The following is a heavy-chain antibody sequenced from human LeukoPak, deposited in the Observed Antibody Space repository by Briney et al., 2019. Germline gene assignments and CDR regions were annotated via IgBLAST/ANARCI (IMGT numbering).Heavy chain of an antibody. D-gene: IGHD3-10*01. CDR1: GYTFTGYY. CDR2: INPNSGGT. Sequence: GASVKVSCKASGYTFTGYYMHWVRQAPGQGLEWMGWINPNSGGTNYAQKFQGRVTMTRDTSISTAYMELSRLRYDDTAVYYCARDIYYYGSGSPVYFDYWGQGTLVTVSS. CDR3: ARDIYYYGSGSPVYFDY. J-gene: IGHJ4*02. V-gene: IGHV1-2*02.